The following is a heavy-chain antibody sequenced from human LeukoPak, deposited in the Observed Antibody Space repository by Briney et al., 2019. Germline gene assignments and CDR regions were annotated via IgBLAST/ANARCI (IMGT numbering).Heavy chain of an antibody. CDR3: TRGYSSSWQNYYYYYMHV. CDR1: GFTFGDYA. V-gene: IGHV3-49*04. Sequence: GGSLRLSCTASGFTFGDYAMSWVRQAPGKGLEWVGFIRSKAYSGTTEYAASVKGRFTSSRDDSKSIAYLQMNSLKTEDTAVYYCTRGYSSSWQNYYYYYMHVWGQGTTVTVSS. D-gene: IGHD6-13*01. J-gene: IGHJ6*03. CDR2: IRSKAYSGTT.